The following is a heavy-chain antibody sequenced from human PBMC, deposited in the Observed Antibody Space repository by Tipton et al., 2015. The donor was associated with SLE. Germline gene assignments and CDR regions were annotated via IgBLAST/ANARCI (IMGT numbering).Heavy chain of an antibody. V-gene: IGHV3-11*06. CDR3: AREFQWLATGGAFDI. J-gene: IGHJ3*02. D-gene: IGHD6-19*01. Sequence: GSLRLSCAASGFTFSDYYMSWIRQAPGKGLEWVSYISSSSSYTNYADSVKGRFTISRDNSKNTLYLQMNSLRAEDTAVYYCAREFQWLATGGAFDIWGQGTMVTVSS. CDR2: ISSSSSYT. CDR1: GFTFSDYY.